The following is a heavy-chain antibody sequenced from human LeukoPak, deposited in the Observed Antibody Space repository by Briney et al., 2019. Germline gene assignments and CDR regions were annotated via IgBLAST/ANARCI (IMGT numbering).Heavy chain of an antibody. V-gene: IGHV3-23*01. Sequence: GGSLRLSCAASGLTFSSYAMSWVRPAPGKGLEWVSAISGSGGSTYYADSVKGRFTISRDNSKNTLYLQMNSLRAEDTAVYYCAKDLGDYDSSGDAFDIWGQGTMVTVSS. D-gene: IGHD3-22*01. J-gene: IGHJ3*02. CDR3: AKDLGDYDSSGDAFDI. CDR1: GLTFSSYA. CDR2: ISGSGGST.